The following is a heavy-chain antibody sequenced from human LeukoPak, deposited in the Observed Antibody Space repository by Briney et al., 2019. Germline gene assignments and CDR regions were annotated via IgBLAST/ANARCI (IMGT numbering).Heavy chain of an antibody. Sequence: QSGGSLRLSCAASGFTFSSYAMSWVRQAPGKGLEWVSAISSSGDTTYYADSVKGRFTISRDNSKNTLYLQMNSLRAEDTAVYYCASEGYYDILTGYSNWFDPWGQGTLVTVSS. V-gene: IGHV3-23*01. CDR2: ISSSGDTT. CDR3: ASEGYYDILTGYSNWFDP. CDR1: GFTFSSYA. J-gene: IGHJ5*02. D-gene: IGHD3-9*01.